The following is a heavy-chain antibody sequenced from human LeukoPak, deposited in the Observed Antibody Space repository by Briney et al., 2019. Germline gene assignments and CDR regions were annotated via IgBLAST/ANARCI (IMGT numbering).Heavy chain of an antibody. D-gene: IGHD2-2*01. CDR1: GYTFTGYY. Sequence: ASVKVSCKASGYTFTGYYMHWVRQAPGQGLEWMGRINPNSGGTNYAQKFQGRVTMTRDTSISTAYMELSRLRSDDTPVYYCARDLVVVPAATYMDVWGKGTPVTVSS. CDR2: INPNSGGT. V-gene: IGHV1-2*06. CDR3: ARDLVVVPAATYMDV. J-gene: IGHJ6*03.